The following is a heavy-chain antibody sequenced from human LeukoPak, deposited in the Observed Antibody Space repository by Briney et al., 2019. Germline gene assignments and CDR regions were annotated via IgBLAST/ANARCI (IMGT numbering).Heavy chain of an antibody. D-gene: IGHD6-6*01. Sequence: PSETLTLTCVVSGVSLHRSFWTWVRQPPGKGLEWIGRIYSSGTTDYSPSLKSRLTISIDTSKNQFSLRLASMTAADTAFSFCGSRPAVDGPIANWRQGILVAVSS. CDR1: GVSLHRSF. CDR2: IYSSGTT. CDR3: GSRPAVDGPIAN. V-gene: IGHV4-59*01. J-gene: IGHJ4*02.